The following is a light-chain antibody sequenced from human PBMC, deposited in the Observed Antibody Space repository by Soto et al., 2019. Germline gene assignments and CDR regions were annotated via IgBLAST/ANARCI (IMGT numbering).Light chain of an antibody. J-gene: IGLJ1*01. CDR3: QSYDSSLSGLDV. CDR1: SSNIGAGYD. V-gene: IGLV1-40*01. CDR2: CNS. Sequence: QSVLTQPPSVSGAPGQRVTISCTGSSSNIGAGYDVHWYQQLPGTAPKLLIYCNSNRPSGVPDRFSGSKSGTSASLAITGLQAEDEADYYCQSYDSSLSGLDVFGTGTKLTVL.